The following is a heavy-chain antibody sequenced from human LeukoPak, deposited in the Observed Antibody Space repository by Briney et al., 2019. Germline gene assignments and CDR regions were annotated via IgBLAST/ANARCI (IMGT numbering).Heavy chain of an antibody. CDR3: AREDYDILTGYYSLDY. CDR2: ISASSSYT. J-gene: IGHJ4*02. V-gene: IGHV3-11*06. CDR1: GITFSGYY. Sequence: GGSLRLSCVVSGITFSGYYMNWIRLAPGKGLEWISYISASSSYTDYADSVKGRFTISRDNAKNTLYLQMNSLRAEDTAVYYCAREDYDILTGYYSLDYWGQGTLVTVSS. D-gene: IGHD3-9*01.